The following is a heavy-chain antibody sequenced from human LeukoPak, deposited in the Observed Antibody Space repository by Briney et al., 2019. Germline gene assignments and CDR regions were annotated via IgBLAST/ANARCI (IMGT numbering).Heavy chain of an antibody. CDR3: ARDSGYGSGSYADYYGMDV. CDR2: ISAYNGNT. Sequence: ASVKVSCKASGYTFTSYGISWVRQAPGQGLEWMGWISAYNGNTNYAQKLQGRVTMTTDTSTSTAYMELRSLRSDDTAVCYCARDSGYGSGSYADYYGMDVWGQGTTVTVSS. CDR1: GYTFTSYG. J-gene: IGHJ6*02. V-gene: IGHV1-18*01. D-gene: IGHD3-10*01.